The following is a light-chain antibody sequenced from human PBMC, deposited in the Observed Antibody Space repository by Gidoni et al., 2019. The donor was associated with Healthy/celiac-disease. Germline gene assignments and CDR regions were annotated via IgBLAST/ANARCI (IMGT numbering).Light chain of an antibody. CDR2: DAS. V-gene: IGKV1-33*01. CDR1: QDIRNY. Sequence: DIQMTQSPSSLSASVGDSVTITCQASQDIRNYLNWYQQKPGNSPKLLIYDASNLETGVPSRFSGSGSGTDFTFTISSLQPEDIATYYCQQYDNLLLTFGGWTKVEIK. CDR3: QQYDNLLLT. J-gene: IGKJ4*01.